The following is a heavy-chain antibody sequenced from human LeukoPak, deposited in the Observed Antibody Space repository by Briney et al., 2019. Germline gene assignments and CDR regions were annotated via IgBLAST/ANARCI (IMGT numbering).Heavy chain of an antibody. CDR2: ISYDGSNK. CDR1: GFTFSSYG. D-gene: IGHD2-21*02. J-gene: IGHJ4*02. CDR3: ARGGDSAETAFDC. V-gene: IGHV3-30*03. Sequence: PGRSLRLSCAASGFTFSSYGMHWVRQAPGKGLEWVAVISYDGSNKYYADSVKGRFTISRDNSKNTLYLQMNSLRAEDTAVYYCARGGDSAETAFDCWGQGTLVTVSS.